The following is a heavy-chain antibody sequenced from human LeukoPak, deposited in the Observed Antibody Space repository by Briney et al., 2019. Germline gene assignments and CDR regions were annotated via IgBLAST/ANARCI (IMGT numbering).Heavy chain of an antibody. D-gene: IGHD6-6*01. CDR3: APRGQLGVREV. J-gene: IGHJ6*04. CDR2: MSPNSGDT. V-gene: IGHV1-8*01. CDR1: GYTFTSYD. Sequence: ASVTVSFTASGYTFTSYDFNWVRQATGQRPEWMGWMSPNSGDTGYAQKFQDRVTMTRNTSISTAYMELSSLRSDDTAVYYCAPRGQLGVREVGGKGTTVPASS.